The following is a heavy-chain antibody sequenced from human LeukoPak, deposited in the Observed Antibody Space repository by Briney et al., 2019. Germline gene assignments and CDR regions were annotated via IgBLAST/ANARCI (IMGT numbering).Heavy chain of an antibody. D-gene: IGHD3-22*01. CDR2: ISYDGSNK. CDR1: GFTFSRYS. V-gene: IGHV3-30*04. Sequence: PGRALRLSCAASGFTFSRYSMQWVRPAPGKGREGGAVISYDGSNKYYADSVKGRFTISRDNSKNTLYLQMNSLRAEDTAVYYCARDYYDSSGYYDYWGQGTLVTVSS. J-gene: IGHJ4*02. CDR3: ARDYYDSSGYYDY.